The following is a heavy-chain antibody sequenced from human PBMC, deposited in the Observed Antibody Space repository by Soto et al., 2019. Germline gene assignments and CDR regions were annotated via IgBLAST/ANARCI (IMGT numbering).Heavy chain of an antibody. Sequence: QVQLVQSGAEVKKPGASVKVSCKASGYTFTSHTMHWVRQAPGQRLEWMGWINTDNGNTKYSQNFQGRVTITRDTSASTAYMDLSSLRSEDTAVYYCATQQVGTCYWGQGTLVTVSS. CDR3: ATQQVGTCY. CDR2: INTDNGNT. CDR1: GYTFTSHT. J-gene: IGHJ4*02. D-gene: IGHD1-26*01. V-gene: IGHV1-3*04.